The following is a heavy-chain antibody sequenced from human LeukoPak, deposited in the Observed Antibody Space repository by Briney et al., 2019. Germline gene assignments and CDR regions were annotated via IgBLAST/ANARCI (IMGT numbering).Heavy chain of an antibody. J-gene: IGHJ6*02. CDR1: GFTFRTYW. CDR2: IKQDGSEK. D-gene: IGHD2/OR15-2a*01. V-gene: IGHV3-7*02. Sequence: PGGSLRLSCAASGFTFRTYWMSWVRQAPGKGLEWVANIKQDGSEKYYVDSVKGRFTISRDNAKNTLYLQMNSLRAEDTAVYYCARVGTTSNFYYYYGMDVWGQGTTITVSS. CDR3: ARVGTTSNFYYYYGMDV.